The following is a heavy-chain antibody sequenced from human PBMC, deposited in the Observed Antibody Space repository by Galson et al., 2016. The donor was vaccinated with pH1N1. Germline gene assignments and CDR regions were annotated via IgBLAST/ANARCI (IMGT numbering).Heavy chain of an antibody. J-gene: IGHJ4*02. D-gene: IGHD3-22*01. Sequence: SLRLSCAASGFTFSNAWMSWVRQAPGKGLEWVGRIKSKTDGGTTDYAAPVKGRFTISRDDSKNTLYMQMNSLKTEDTAVYYCTTDRYYGDSSGYYSEKGFDYWGQGTLLTVTS. CDR3: TTDRYYGDSSGYYSEKGFDY. CDR2: IKSKTDGGTT. CDR1: GFTFSNAW. V-gene: IGHV3-15*01.